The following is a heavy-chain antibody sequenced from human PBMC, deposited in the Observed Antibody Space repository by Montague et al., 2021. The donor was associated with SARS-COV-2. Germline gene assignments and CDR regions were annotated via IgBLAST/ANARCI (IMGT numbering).Heavy chain of an antibody. D-gene: IGHD3-10*01. V-gene: IGHV4-59*01. Sequence: SETLSLTCEVSGGSIRSYYWSWIRQPPGKGFEWIGYVDNSDSTDYNASLMSRVTISVDTSKKQFSLKLNSVSAADTAVYYCATGEGNYGWRYYFDYWGRGTLVTVSS. J-gene: IGHJ4*02. CDR1: GGSIRSYY. CDR3: ATGEGNYGWRYYFDY. CDR2: VDNSDST.